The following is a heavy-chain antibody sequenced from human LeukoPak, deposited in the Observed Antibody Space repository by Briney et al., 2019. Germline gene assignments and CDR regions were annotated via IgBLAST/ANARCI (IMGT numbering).Heavy chain of an antibody. CDR1: GGSISSYY. V-gene: IGHV4-4*07. CDR2: IYTSGST. Sequence: PSETLSLTCTVSGGSISSYYWSWIRQPAGKGLEWIGRIYTSGSTNYNPSLKSRVTLSVDTSKNQFSLKLSSVTAADTAVYYCARGTRAESYGSGPNYYYGMDVWGQGTTVTVFS. D-gene: IGHD3-10*01. J-gene: IGHJ6*02. CDR3: ARGTRAESYGSGPNYYYGMDV.